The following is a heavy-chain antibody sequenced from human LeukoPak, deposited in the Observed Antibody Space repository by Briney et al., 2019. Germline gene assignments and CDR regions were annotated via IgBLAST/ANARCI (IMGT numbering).Heavy chain of an antibody. V-gene: IGHV3-7*01. Sequence: GGSLRLSCAASGFTFSSYWMSWVRQAPGKGLEWVANIKQDGSEKYYGDSVKGRFTISRDNAKNSVYLQMNSLRADDTAVYYCVTHEVTIITRSTFDYWGQGTLVTVSS. CDR1: GFTFSSYW. CDR3: VTHEVTIITRSTFDY. D-gene: IGHD3-16*02. CDR2: IKQDGSEK. J-gene: IGHJ4*02.